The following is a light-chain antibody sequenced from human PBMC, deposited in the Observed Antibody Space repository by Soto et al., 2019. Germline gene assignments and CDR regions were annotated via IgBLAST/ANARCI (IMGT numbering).Light chain of an antibody. CDR3: QQSHSSPLS. J-gene: IGKJ4*01. Sequence: IQMTQSPSSLSASVGDRVTITCRASQSISRNLNWYQQKPGKAPELLIYTASNLQSGVPSRFSGSGSGTDFALTISSLLPEDSAVYYCQQSHSSPLSFGGGTKVEFK. CDR1: QSISRN. V-gene: IGKV1-39*01. CDR2: TAS.